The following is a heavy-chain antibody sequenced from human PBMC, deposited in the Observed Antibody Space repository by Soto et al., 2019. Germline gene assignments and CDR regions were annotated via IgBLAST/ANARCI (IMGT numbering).Heavy chain of an antibody. J-gene: IGHJ5*01. D-gene: IGHD6-19*01. CDR1: GGSISRSSYY. Sequence: QVQLQESGPGLVKPSETLSLTCTVSGGSISRSSYYWAWIRQPPGTGLEWIGSIYYSGTTYYEPSLKSRVTISVYTSKNQCSLHLISVTAADAAVYYCASRAVIGWFDSWGQGTQVTVSS. CDR3: ASRAVIGWFDS. V-gene: IGHV4-39*01. CDR2: IYYSGTT.